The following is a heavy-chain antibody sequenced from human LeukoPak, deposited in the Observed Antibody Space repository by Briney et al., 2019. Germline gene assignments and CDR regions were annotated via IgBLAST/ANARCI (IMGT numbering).Heavy chain of an antibody. CDR2: ISSSSSTI. J-gene: IGHJ4*02. V-gene: IGHV3-48*04. Sequence: GGSLRLSCAASGFTFSSYSMNWVRQAPGKGLEWVSYISSSSSTIYYADSVKGRFTISRDNAKNSLYLQMNSLRAEDTAVYYCARVSRVGATVTSYFDYWDQGTLVTVSS. CDR3: ARVSRVGATVTSYFDY. D-gene: IGHD1-26*01. CDR1: GFTFSSYS.